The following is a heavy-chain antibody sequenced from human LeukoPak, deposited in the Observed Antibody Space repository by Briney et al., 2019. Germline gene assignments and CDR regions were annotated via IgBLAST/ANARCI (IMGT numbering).Heavy chain of an antibody. D-gene: IGHD1-26*01. CDR3: AKGRGWEASYYYYYMDV. V-gene: IGHV3-23*01. J-gene: IGHJ6*03. CDR1: GFIFRSHG. Sequence: GGSLRLSCAASGFIFRSHGMNWVRQAPGKGLEWVSGISPSGDITYYADSVKGRFTISRDNSKNTLYLQMNSLRAEDTAVYYCAKGRGWEASYYYYYMDVWGKGTTVTISS. CDR2: ISPSGDIT.